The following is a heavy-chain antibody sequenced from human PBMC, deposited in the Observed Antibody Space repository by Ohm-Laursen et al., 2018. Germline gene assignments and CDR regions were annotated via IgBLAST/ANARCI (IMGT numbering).Heavy chain of an antibody. CDR3: ARPLSSKERDGSYPY. CDR1: GFTFSSYW. V-gene: IGHV3-7*01. CDR2: IKQDGSEK. Sequence: LSLTCAASGFTFSSYWMSWVRQAPGKGLEWVANIKQDGSEKYYVDSVKGRFTISRDNAKNLLYLQMNSLRAEDTAVYYCARPLSSKERDGSYPYWGQGTLVTVSS. J-gene: IGHJ4*02. D-gene: IGHD1-26*01.